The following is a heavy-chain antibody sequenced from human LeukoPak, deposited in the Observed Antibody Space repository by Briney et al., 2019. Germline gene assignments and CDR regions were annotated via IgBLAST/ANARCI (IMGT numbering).Heavy chain of an antibody. D-gene: IGHD3-22*01. J-gene: IGHJ4*02. CDR1: GYTFTSYG. V-gene: IGHV1-18*01. CDR2: ISAYNGNT. CDR3: ARGYWDHYYKGDFDY. Sequence: ASVKVSCKASGYTFTSYGISWVRQAPGQGLEWIGWISAYNGNTNYAQKLQGRVTMTTDTSTSTAYMELRSLRSDDTAVYYCARGYWDHYYKGDFDYWGQGTLVTVSS.